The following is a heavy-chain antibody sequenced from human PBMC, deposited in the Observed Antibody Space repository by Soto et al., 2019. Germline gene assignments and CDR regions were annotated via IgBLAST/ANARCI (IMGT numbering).Heavy chain of an antibody. J-gene: IGHJ4*02. CDR1: DYTFSSYG. CDR2: INSYNYKT. Sequence: QVQLVQSGAEVKKPGASVKVSCKASDYTFSSYGISWVRQAPGQGLEWMGWINSYNYKTNFAQKFQGRVTMTTDTPTSTAYMELRSLTSDDPAVYYCARRKGYNYGYYFDYWGQGTLVTVPS. CDR3: ARRKGYNYGYYFDY. D-gene: IGHD5-18*01. V-gene: IGHV1-18*01.